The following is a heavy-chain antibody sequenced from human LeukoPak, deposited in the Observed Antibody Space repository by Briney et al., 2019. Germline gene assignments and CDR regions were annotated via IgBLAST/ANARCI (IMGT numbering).Heavy chain of an antibody. J-gene: IGHJ4*02. CDR3: ARLRFWGFDY. Sequence: GGSLRLSCAASGFTFSSYEMNWVRQAPGKGLEWVSHISSSGSTIYYAESVKGRFTISRDNAKNSLYLQMNSLRAEDTAVYYCARLRFWGFDYWGQGTLATVSS. V-gene: IGHV3-48*03. D-gene: IGHD7-27*01. CDR2: ISSSGSTI. CDR1: GFTFSSYE.